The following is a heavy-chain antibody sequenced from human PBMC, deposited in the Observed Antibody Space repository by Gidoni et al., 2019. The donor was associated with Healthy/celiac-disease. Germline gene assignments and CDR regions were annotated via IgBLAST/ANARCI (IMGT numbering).Heavy chain of an antibody. CDR1: GGSISGGSYY. D-gene: IGHD6-13*01. J-gene: IGHJ5*02. Sequence: QVQLQESGPGLVKPSQTLSLTCTVSGGSISGGSYYWSWIRQPAGKGLEWFGRIYTSGSTNYNPSLKSRVTISVDTSKNQFSLKLSSVTAADTAVYYCARVSSSLGWFDPWGQGTLVTVSS. CDR2: IYTSGST. V-gene: IGHV4-61*02. CDR3: ARVSSSLGWFDP.